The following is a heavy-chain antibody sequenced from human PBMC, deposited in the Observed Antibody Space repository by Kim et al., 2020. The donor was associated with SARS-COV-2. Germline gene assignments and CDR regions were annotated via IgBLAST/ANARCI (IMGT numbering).Heavy chain of an antibody. CDR3: APGGSDPTYYHLMEV. J-gene: IGHJ6*02. CDR1: GDSISRPNW. D-gene: IGHD3-22*01. V-gene: IGHV4-4*02. Sequence: SETLSLTCAVSGDSISRPNWWNWVRQPPGKGRGGFGEIFRLGRTNYTPSFKVRFTISLDKSKNHFSLKIASLPAADPAVYHCAPGGSDPTYYHLMEVGG. CDR2: IFRLGRT.